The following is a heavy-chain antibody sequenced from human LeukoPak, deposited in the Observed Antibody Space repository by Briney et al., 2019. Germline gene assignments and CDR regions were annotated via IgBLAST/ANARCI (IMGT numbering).Heavy chain of an antibody. V-gene: IGHV4-59*01. CDR3: ARGPVGYFDSGGYFDY. D-gene: IGHD3-9*01. Sequence: SETLSLTCTVSGGSISTYYWSWIRQPPGKGLEWIGYIYYSGSTNYNPSLKSRVTISVDTSKNQFSLKLSSVTAADTAVYYCARGPVGYFDSGGYFDYWGQGTLVTVSS. J-gene: IGHJ4*02. CDR1: GGSISTYY. CDR2: IYYSGST.